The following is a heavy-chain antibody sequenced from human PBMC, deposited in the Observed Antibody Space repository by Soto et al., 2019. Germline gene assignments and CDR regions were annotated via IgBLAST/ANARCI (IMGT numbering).Heavy chain of an antibody. CDR3: ARARITMVRGVIYYYYGMDV. Sequence: SETLSLTCAVYGGSFSGYYWSWIRQPPGKGLEWIGEINHSGSTNYNPSLKSRVTISVDTSKNQFSLKLSSVTAADTAVYYCARARITMVRGVIYYYYGMDVWGQGTTVTVSS. V-gene: IGHV4-34*01. CDR2: INHSGST. CDR1: GGSFSGYY. D-gene: IGHD3-10*01. J-gene: IGHJ6*02.